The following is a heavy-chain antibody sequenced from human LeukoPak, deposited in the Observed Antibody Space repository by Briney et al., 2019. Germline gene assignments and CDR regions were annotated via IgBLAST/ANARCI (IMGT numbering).Heavy chain of an antibody. CDR3: VRRSSSGEI. J-gene: IGHJ4*02. V-gene: IGHV4-59*08. CDR1: GVSISAYY. Sequence: TPSETLSLTCTVSGVSISAYYWNWIRQPPGKGLEWIGYINYSGSTNYNPSLKSRVTISVDTSKNQFSLKLSSVTAADTAVYYCVRRSSSGEIWGQGTLVTVSS. D-gene: IGHD6-6*01. CDR2: INYSGST.